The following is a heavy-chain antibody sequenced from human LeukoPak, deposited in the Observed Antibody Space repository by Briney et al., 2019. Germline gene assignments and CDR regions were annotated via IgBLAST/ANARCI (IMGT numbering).Heavy chain of an antibody. J-gene: IGHJ4*02. V-gene: IGHV1-69*02. Sequence: SVKVSCKASGGTFSSYTISWVRQAPGQGLEGMGRIIPILGIENYAQKFQGRVTITADKSTSTAYMELSSLRSEDTAVYYCASSSDCSSTSCRDYWGQGTLVTVSS. CDR2: IIPILGIE. CDR3: ASSSDCSSTSCRDY. D-gene: IGHD2-2*01. CDR1: GGTFSSYT.